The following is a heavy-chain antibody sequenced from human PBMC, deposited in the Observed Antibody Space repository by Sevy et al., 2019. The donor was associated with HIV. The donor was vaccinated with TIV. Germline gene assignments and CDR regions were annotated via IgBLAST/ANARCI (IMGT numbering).Heavy chain of an antibody. V-gene: IGHV3-21*01. J-gene: IGHJ4*02. CDR1: GFTFSSYS. Sequence: GGSLRLSCAASGFTFSSYSMNWVRQAPGKGLEWVSSISSSSSYIYYADSVKGRFTISRDNAKNSLYLQMNSLRVEDTAVYYGARGLISSGYNYFDYWGQGTLVTVSS. CDR3: ARGLISSGYNYFDY. CDR2: ISSSSSYI. D-gene: IGHD3-22*01.